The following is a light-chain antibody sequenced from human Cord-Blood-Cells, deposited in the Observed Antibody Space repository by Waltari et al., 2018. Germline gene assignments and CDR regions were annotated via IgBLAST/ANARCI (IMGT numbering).Light chain of an antibody. V-gene: IGLV3-25*02. CDR3: QSADSSGTYVV. CDR1: ALPKQY. CDR2: KDS. J-gene: IGLJ2*01. Sequence: SYELTQPPSVSVSPGQTARITCSGDALPKQYAYWYQQKQGQAPVLVIYKDSERPSGIPARFSGSSSGTTVTLTISGVQAEDEADYYCQSADSSGTYVVFGGGTKLTVL.